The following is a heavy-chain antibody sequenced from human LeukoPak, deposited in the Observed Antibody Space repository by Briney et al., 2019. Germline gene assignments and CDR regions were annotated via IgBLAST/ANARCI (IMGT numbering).Heavy chain of an antibody. V-gene: IGHV3-48*01. D-gene: IGHD3-10*01. CDR1: GFTFSSYS. CDR2: ISSSSSTI. CDR3: ARPSSGSIDY. J-gene: IGHJ4*02. Sequence: PGGSLRLSCAASGFTFSSYSMNWVRQAPGKGLEWVSYISSSSSTIYYADSVKGRFTISRDNAKNSPYLQMNSLRAEDTAVYYCARPSSGSIDYWGQGTLVTVSS.